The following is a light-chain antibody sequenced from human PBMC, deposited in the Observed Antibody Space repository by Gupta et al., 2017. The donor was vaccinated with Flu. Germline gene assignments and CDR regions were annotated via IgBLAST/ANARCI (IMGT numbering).Light chain of an antibody. CDR2: DNN. CDR1: SSNIGAGYD. J-gene: IGLJ3*02. V-gene: IGLV1-40*01. CDR3: QSYDYSLGAPV. Sequence: TLACSGNSSNIGAGYDAHWYQQVPGSAPKLLIYDNNNRPSGVPDRFSGSKSGTSASLAITGLQADDEADYYCQSYDYSLGAPVFGGGTKLTVL.